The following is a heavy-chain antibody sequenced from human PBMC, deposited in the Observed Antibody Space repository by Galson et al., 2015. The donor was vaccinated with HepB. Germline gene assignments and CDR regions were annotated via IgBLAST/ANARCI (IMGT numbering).Heavy chain of an antibody. D-gene: IGHD4-17*01. V-gene: IGHV3-7*01. CDR1: GFTFSSYW. CDR3: AIAGGHYGDYVND. Sequence: SLRLSFAASGFTFSSYWMSWVRQAPGKGLEWVANIKQDGSEKYYVDSVKGRFTISRDNAQNSLYLQMNSLRAEDTAVYYCAIAGGHYGDYVNDWGQGTLVTVSS. J-gene: IGHJ4*02. CDR2: IKQDGSEK.